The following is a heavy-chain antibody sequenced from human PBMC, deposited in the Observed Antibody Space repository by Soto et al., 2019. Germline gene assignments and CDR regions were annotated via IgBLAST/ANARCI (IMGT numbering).Heavy chain of an antibody. CDR1: GYTFTSYY. J-gene: IGHJ5*02. V-gene: IGHV1-46*01. CDR2: INPSGGST. Sequence: QVQLVQSGAEVKKPGASVKVSCKASGYTFTSYYMHWVRQAPGQGLEWMGIINPSGGSTSYAQKFQGRVTMTRDTPTSTVYRGLSSLRSDDTAMYYCAKDRHDLGRGNWIDPWGKGTLMTVSS. D-gene: IGHD3-3*01. CDR3: AKDRHDLGRGNWIDP.